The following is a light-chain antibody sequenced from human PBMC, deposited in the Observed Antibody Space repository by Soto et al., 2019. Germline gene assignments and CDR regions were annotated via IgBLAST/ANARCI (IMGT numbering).Light chain of an antibody. CDR1: QGISYY. J-gene: IGKJ5*01. V-gene: IGKV1-27*01. Sequence: DIQMTQSPSSLSASVGDRVTITCRASQGISYYLAWYQLKPGNVPNLLIYAASTLQSVVPSRFSGSGSGTEFTLTIRSLQHEDVATYYCQKYNSAPLTFGQGTRLEIK. CDR3: QKYNSAPLT. CDR2: AAS.